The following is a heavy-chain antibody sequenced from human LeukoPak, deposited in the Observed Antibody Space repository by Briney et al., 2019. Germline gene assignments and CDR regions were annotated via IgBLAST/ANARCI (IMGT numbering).Heavy chain of an antibody. CDR3: AKTLSGSPFSLDY. Sequence: ASVKVSCKASGYTFTGYYMHWVRQAPGQGLEWMGWINPTSGGTTYPEKFQGRVTMTTDTSLTTAYMELSRLTSDDTAVYYCAKTLSGSPFSLDYWGQGTLVTVPS. J-gene: IGHJ4*02. V-gene: IGHV1-2*02. CDR2: INPTSGGT. CDR1: GYTFTGYY. D-gene: IGHD1-26*01.